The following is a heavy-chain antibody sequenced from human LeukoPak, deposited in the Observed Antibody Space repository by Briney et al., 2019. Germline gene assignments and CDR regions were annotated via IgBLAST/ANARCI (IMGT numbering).Heavy chain of an antibody. CDR1: GYTLTELS. J-gene: IGHJ5*02. Sequence: ASEKVSCMVSGYTLTELSMHWVRQAPGKGLEWMGGFDPEDGETIYAQKFQGRVTMTEDTSTDTAYMELSSLRSEDTAVYYCATDAVQLWLRGFDPWGQGTLVTVSS. V-gene: IGHV1-24*01. CDR3: ATDAVQLWLRGFDP. CDR2: FDPEDGET. D-gene: IGHD5-18*01.